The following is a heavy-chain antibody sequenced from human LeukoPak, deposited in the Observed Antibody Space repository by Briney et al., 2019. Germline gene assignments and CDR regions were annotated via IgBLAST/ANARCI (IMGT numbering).Heavy chain of an antibody. CDR3: ARSSRIWFGDRSWFDY. D-gene: IGHD3-10*01. V-gene: IGHV4-34*01. Sequence: SETLSLTCAVYGGSFSGYYWSWIRQPPGKGREWMGEISHSGSTNYNPSLKSRVTISVDTSKNQFSLKLSSVTAAETSVDYCARSSRIWFGDRSWFDYWRQGTLVTVSS. CDR2: ISHSGST. CDR1: GGSFSGYY. J-gene: IGHJ4*02.